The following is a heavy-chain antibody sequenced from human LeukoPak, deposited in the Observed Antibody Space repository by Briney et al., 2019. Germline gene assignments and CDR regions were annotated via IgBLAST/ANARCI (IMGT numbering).Heavy chain of an antibody. CDR3: ARDYSPYYDSSWGAFDI. CDR2: ISYDGSNK. J-gene: IGHJ3*02. D-gene: IGHD3-3*01. Sequence: GGSLRLSRAASGFTFSSYAMHWVRQAPGKGLEWVAVISYDGSNKYYADSVKGRFTISRDNSKNTLYLQMNSLRAEDTAVYYCARDYSPYYDSSWGAFDIWGQGTMVTVSS. V-gene: IGHV3-30-3*01. CDR1: GFTFSSYA.